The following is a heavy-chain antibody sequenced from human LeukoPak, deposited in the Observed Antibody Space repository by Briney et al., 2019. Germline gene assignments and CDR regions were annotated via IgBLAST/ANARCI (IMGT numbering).Heavy chain of an antibody. CDR3: ARGGSRYCTSTSCRERDKTKWFDP. D-gene: IGHD2-2*01. V-gene: IGHV4-59*08. J-gene: IGHJ5*02. Sequence: SETLSLTCTVSGGFISSFYCSWIRQPPGKGLEWIGYVYYSGTTNYNPSLKSRVTISSDTSKNQFSLRLSSVTAADTAVYYCARGGSRYCTSTSCRERDKTKWFDPWGQGTLVTGSS. CDR1: GGFISSFY. CDR2: VYYSGTT.